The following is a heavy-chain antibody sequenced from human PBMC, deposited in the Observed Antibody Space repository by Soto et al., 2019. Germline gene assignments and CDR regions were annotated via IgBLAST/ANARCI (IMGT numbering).Heavy chain of an antibody. D-gene: IGHD3-22*01. Sequence: SVKVSCNASGGTFSSYAISWVRQAPGQGLEWMGGIIPIFGTANYAQKFQGRVTITADESTSTAYMELSSLRSEDTAVYYCAVHYYDSSGYYQDDFDYWGQGTLVTVSS. CDR3: AVHYYDSSGYYQDDFDY. CDR1: GGTFSSYA. V-gene: IGHV1-69*01. J-gene: IGHJ4*02. CDR2: IIPIFGTA.